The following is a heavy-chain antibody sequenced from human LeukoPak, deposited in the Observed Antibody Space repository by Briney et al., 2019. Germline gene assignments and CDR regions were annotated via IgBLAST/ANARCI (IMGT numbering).Heavy chain of an antibody. CDR3: AKDVGGRLGP. CDR2: ITHSGANT. J-gene: IGHJ5*02. Sequence: GGSLRLSCEVSGFTSINYALIWIRQAPGKGLDWVSTITHSGANTFYGDSVRGRFTISRNKSTNTLYLQMNSLTTEDTALYYCAKDVGGRLGPWGQGTLVTVSS. D-gene: IGHD1-26*01. CDR1: GFTSINYA. V-gene: IGHV3-23*01.